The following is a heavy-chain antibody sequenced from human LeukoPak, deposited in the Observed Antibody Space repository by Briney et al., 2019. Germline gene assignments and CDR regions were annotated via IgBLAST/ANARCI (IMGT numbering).Heavy chain of an antibody. Sequence: PSETLSLTCTLSGGSITSDYWSWIRQSPGKGLEWIGYFSYSGSTHYSPSLTSRVAISVDTSKNQFSLKLSSVTAADTAVYYCARDGVEMATTDYWGQGTLVTVSS. J-gene: IGHJ4*02. CDR3: ARDGVEMATTDY. CDR2: FSYSGST. CDR1: GGSITSDY. D-gene: IGHD5-24*01. V-gene: IGHV4-59*12.